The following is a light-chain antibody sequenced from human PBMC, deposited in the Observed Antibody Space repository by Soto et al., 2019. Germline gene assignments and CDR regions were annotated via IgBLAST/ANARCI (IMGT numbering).Light chain of an antibody. V-gene: IGKV3-20*01. CDR3: QQYVSSPWA. J-gene: IGKJ1*01. CDR2: GSY. CDR1: QSVSSSF. Sequence: IFFSQAPGTLSLSPVESATLSGMASQSVSSSFLAWYQQKAGQAPMLLIYGSYRSATGIPDRFSGSGSATDFPPTISSLEPEDFAAYYCQQYVSSPWAFGPGTNVDNK.